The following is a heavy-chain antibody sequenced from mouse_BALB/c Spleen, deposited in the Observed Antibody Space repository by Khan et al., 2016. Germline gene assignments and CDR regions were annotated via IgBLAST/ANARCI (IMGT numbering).Heavy chain of an antibody. CDR2: ISSGGSYT. CDR3: AKELGD. V-gene: IGHV5-9-3*01. CDR1: GFTFSSYA. J-gene: IGHJ2*01. Sequence: EVELVESGGGLVKPGGSLKLSCVASGFTFSSYAMSWVRQTPEKRLEWVATISSGGSYTYYPDSVKGRFTISRDNAKNTLYMQMSSLRSEDTAMYYCAKELGDWGQGTTLTVSS. D-gene: IGHD4-1*01.